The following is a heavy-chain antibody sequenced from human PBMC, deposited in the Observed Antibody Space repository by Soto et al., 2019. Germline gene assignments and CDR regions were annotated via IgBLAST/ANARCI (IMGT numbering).Heavy chain of an antibody. D-gene: IGHD3-22*01. Sequence: GGLRLSCAASGFTFSSYAMSWVRQAPGKGLEWVSAISGSGVSTYYADSVKGRFTISRDNSKNTLYLQMNSLRAEDTAVYYCAKSPGMYYYDSSGYYHYDYWGQGTLVTVSS. CDR1: GFTFSSYA. J-gene: IGHJ4*02. CDR3: AKSPGMYYYDSSGYYHYDY. CDR2: ISGSGVST. V-gene: IGHV3-23*01.